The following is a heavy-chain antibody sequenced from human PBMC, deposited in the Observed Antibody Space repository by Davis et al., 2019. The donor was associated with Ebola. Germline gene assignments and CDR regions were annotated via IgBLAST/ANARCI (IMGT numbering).Heavy chain of an antibody. CDR3: AKDLDERSGYDSVYFDY. Sequence: GESLKISCAASGFTFSSYAMSWVRQAPGKGLEWVSAITSSGGSRYYADSVKGRFTISRDNSKNTLYLQMNSLRAEDTAVYYCAKDLDERSGYDSVYFDYWGQGTLVTVSS. J-gene: IGHJ4*02. CDR1: GFTFSSYA. V-gene: IGHV3-23*01. D-gene: IGHD5-12*01. CDR2: ITSSGGSR.